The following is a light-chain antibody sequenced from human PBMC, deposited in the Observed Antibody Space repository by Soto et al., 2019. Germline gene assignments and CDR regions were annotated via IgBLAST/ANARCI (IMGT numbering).Light chain of an antibody. CDR1: SSNIGAGYD. Sequence: QAVVTQPPSVFGAPGQRVTISCTGSSSNIGAGYDVHWYQQLPGTAPKLLIYGNSNRPSGVPDRFSGSKSGTSASLAITGLQAEDEAAYYCQCYDSSRSGYVFGTGTKLTVL. J-gene: IGLJ1*01. V-gene: IGLV1-40*01. CDR3: QCYDSSRSGYV. CDR2: GNS.